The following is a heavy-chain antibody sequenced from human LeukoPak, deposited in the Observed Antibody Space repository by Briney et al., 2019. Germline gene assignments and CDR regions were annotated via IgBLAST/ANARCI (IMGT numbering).Heavy chain of an antibody. J-gene: IGHJ4*02. Sequence: SETLSLTCTVSGGSISSYYWSWIRQPPGKGLEWIGYIYYSGSTNYNPSLKSRVTISVDTSKNQFSLKLRSVTAADTAVYYCAREDSSGYYPYFDYWGQGTLVTVSS. D-gene: IGHD3-22*01. CDR1: GGSISSYY. CDR2: IYYSGST. V-gene: IGHV4-59*01. CDR3: AREDSSGYYPYFDY.